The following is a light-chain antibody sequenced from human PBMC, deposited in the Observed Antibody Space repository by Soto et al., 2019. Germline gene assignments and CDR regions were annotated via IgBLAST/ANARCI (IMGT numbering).Light chain of an antibody. J-gene: IGKJ3*01. V-gene: IGKV1-12*01. CDR3: QQANSFPLT. Sequence: MTQSPSSVSASVGDRVTITCRASQGIGSWLAWYQQKPGKAPTLLIYTTSNLQSGVPSRFSGSGSGTDFTLTISSLQPEDFATYYCQQANSFPLTFGPGTKVDIK. CDR2: TTS. CDR1: QGIGSW.